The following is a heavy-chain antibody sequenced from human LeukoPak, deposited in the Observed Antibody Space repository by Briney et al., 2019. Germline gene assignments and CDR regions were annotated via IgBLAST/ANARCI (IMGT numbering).Heavy chain of an antibody. CDR2: INHSGST. V-gene: IGHV4-34*01. CDR1: GGSFSGYY. Sequence: SETLSLTCAVYGGSFSGYYWSWIRQPPGKGLEWIEEINHSGSTNYNPSLKSRVTISVDTSKNQFSLKLSSVTAADTAVYYCARIHRYCSGGACYVLDNWGQGTLVAVSS. CDR3: ARIHRYCSGGACYVLDN. D-gene: IGHD2-15*01. J-gene: IGHJ4*02.